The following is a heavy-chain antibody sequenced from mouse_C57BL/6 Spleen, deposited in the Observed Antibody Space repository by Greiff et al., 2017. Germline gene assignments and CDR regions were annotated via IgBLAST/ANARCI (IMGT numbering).Heavy chain of an antibody. CDR1: GYTFTSYW. CDR3: AYDYDVLYYYAMDY. J-gene: IGHJ4*01. V-gene: IGHV1-64*01. CDR2: IHPNSGST. Sequence: QVQLQQPGAELVKPGASVKLSCKASGYTFTSYWMHWVKQRPGQGLEWIGMIHPNSGSTNYNEKFKSKATLTVDKSSSTAYMQLSSLTSEDSAVYDCAYDYDVLYYYAMDYWGQGTSVTVSS. D-gene: IGHD2-4*01.